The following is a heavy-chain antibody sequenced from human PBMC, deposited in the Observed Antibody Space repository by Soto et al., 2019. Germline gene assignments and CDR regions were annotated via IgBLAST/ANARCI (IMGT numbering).Heavy chain of an antibody. Sequence: PGESLKISCKGSGYSFTSYWISWVRQMPGKGLEWMGRIDPSDSYTNYSPSFQGHVTISADKSISTAYLQWSSLKASDTAMYYCARHGYDILTGYAPGWFDPWGQGTLVTSPQ. V-gene: IGHV5-10-1*01. CDR2: IDPSDSYT. J-gene: IGHJ5*02. CDR1: GYSFTSYW. D-gene: IGHD3-9*01. CDR3: ARHGYDILTGYAPGWFDP.